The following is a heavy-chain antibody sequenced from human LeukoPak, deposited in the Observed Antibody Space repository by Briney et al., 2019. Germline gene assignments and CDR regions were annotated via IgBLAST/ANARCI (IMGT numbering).Heavy chain of an antibody. Sequence: PGGSLRLSCAASGFTFSKAWMSWVRQATGKGREWLGRIKSNADGGTTDYAARVQGRSTISRDDAQNTLYRQWDSLKAEDTAVYYCSTYRWQYDSSGSDYWGQGTLVAVSS. V-gene: IGHV3-15*01. CDR3: STYRWQYDSSGSDY. CDR2: IKSNADGGTT. CDR1: GFTFSKAW. J-gene: IGHJ4*02. D-gene: IGHD3-22*01.